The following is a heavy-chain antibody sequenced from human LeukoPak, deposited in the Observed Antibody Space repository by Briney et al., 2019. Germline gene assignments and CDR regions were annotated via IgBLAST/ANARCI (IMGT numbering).Heavy chain of an antibody. Sequence: SETLSLTCTVSGGSISSYYWSWIRQPPGKGLEWIGYIYYSESTNYNPSLKSRVTISVDTSKNQFSLKLSSVTAADTAVYYCARVRDDFWSGPSAYFDYWGQGTLVTVSS. D-gene: IGHD3-3*01. CDR2: IYYSEST. V-gene: IGHV4-59*01. CDR1: GGSISSYY. J-gene: IGHJ4*02. CDR3: ARVRDDFWSGPSAYFDY.